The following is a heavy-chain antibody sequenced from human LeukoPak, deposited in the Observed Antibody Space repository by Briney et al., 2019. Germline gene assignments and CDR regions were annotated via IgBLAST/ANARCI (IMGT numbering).Heavy chain of an antibody. CDR2: ISSSSDYI. CDR3: ARETTVTSGWFDP. Sequence: GGSLRLSCAASGFTFSSYSMNWVRQAPGKGLEWVSSISSSSDYIYFADSVKGRFTISRDNAKASLYLQMNSLRAEDTAVYYCARETTVTSGWFDPWGQGTLVTVSS. D-gene: IGHD4-17*01. V-gene: IGHV3-21*01. CDR1: GFTFSSYS. J-gene: IGHJ5*02.